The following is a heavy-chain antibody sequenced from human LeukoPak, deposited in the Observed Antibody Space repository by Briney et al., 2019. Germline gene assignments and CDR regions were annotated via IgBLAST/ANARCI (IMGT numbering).Heavy chain of an antibody. CDR2: IGWNSGTI. J-gene: IGHJ4*02. V-gene: IGHV3-9*01. Sequence: GGSLRLSCAASGFTFGDYAMHWVRQGPGKGLEWVAGIGWNSGTIVYADSVKGRFTISRDNARNSLYLQMNSLRTEDTALYYCAKDGRVRSRSCWGYLDHWGQGTLVTVSS. D-gene: IGHD6-6*01. CDR3: AKDGRVRSRSCWGYLDH. CDR1: GFTFGDYA.